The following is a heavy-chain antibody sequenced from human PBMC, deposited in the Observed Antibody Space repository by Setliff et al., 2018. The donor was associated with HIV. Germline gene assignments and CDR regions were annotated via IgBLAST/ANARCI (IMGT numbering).Heavy chain of an antibody. D-gene: IGHD3-22*01. J-gene: IGHJ1*01. Sequence: GASVKVSCKASGDTFSRYAISWVRQAPGQGLEWMGGIIPILGEAKYAQKFQGTVTITADKSTSTVYMELSSLTSEDTAVYYCARTQYDRVEEYFQYWGQGTLVTSPQ. CDR3: ARTQYDRVEEYFQY. V-gene: IGHV1-69*10. CDR2: IIPILGEA. CDR1: GDTFSRYA.